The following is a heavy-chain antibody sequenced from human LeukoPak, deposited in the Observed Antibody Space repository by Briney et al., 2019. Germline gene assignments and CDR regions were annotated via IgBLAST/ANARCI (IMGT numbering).Heavy chain of an antibody. D-gene: IGHD4-17*01. Sequence: GGSLRLSCAASGFTFSSYEMNWVRQAPGKGLEWVSYISSSSRTIYYADSVKGRFTISRDNAKNSLYLQMNSLRAEDTAIYYCARQSGTMVTTRFDYWGQGTLATVSS. J-gene: IGHJ4*02. CDR2: ISSSSRTI. CDR3: ARQSGTMVTTRFDY. CDR1: GFTFSSYE. V-gene: IGHV3-48*03.